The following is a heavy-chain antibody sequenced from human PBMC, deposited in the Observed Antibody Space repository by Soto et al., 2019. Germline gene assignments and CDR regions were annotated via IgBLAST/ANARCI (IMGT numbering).Heavy chain of an antibody. J-gene: IGHJ4*02. V-gene: IGHV3-23*01. CDR2: ISGSGGNT. CDR3: AKEGERQWLAGNKYYFDC. CDR1: GFTFSSYA. Sequence: GGSLRLSCAASGFTFSSYAMSWVRQAPGKGLEWVSAISGSGGNTYYADSVKGRFTISRDNSKNTLYLQVNSLRAEDTAVYFCAKEGERQWLAGNKYYFDCWGQGTLVTVSS. D-gene: IGHD6-19*01.